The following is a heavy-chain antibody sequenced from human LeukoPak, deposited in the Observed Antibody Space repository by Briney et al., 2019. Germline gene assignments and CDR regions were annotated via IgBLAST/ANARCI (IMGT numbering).Heavy chain of an antibody. D-gene: IGHD6-13*01. CDR3: ARGAAGYYYYYMDV. Sequence: PSETLSLTCTVSGGSISGYYWSWIRQPPGKRLEWIGYIYYSGSTNYNPSLKSRVTISVDTSKNQFSLKLSSVTAADTAVYYCARGAAGYYYYYMDVWGKGTTVTVSS. CDR2: IYYSGST. V-gene: IGHV4-59*01. CDR1: GGSISGYY. J-gene: IGHJ6*03.